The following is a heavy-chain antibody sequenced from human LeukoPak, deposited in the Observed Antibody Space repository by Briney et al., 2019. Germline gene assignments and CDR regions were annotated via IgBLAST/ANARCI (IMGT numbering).Heavy chain of an antibody. V-gene: IGHV3-7*05. Sequence: GGSLRLSCAASGFILSIYWMSWVRQAPGKGLEWVANIKHDGSEKYYVDSVKGRFTISRDNAKNSLFLQMNSLRAEDTAVYYCTRDSQGSGMYSVVYWGQGTLVTVSS. CDR2: IKHDGSEK. CDR1: GFILSIYW. J-gene: IGHJ4*02. D-gene: IGHD3-10*01. CDR3: TRDSQGSGMYSVVY.